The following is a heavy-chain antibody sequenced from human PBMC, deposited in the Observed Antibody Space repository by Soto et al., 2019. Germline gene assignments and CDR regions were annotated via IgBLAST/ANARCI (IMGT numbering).Heavy chain of an antibody. CDR3: ARDLSTMVRETIYYYYGMDA. CDR1: GFTFSSYG. D-gene: IGHD3-10*01. V-gene: IGHV3-33*01. CDR2: IWYDGSNK. J-gene: IGHJ6*02. Sequence: GGSLRLSCAASGFTFSSYGMHWVRQAPGKGLEWVAVIWYDGSNKYYADSVKGRFTISRDNSKNTLYLQMNSLRAEDTAVYYCARDLSTMVRETIYYYYGMDAWGQATTVTVSS.